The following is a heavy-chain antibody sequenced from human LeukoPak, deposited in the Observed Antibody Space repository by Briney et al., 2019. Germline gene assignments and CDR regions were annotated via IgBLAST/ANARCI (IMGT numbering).Heavy chain of an antibody. Sequence: SETLSLTCTVSGGSISFSYWNWIRQPPGKGLEWIGYVYSSGKTNCNPSLKSRVTISLDKSKSQVSLILPSVTAADTAVYYCARGPEKAGFEDWGQGTPVLVST. J-gene: IGHJ4*02. CDR2: VYSSGKT. CDR1: GGSISFSY. D-gene: IGHD6-25*01. V-gene: IGHV4-59*01. CDR3: ARGPEKAGFED.